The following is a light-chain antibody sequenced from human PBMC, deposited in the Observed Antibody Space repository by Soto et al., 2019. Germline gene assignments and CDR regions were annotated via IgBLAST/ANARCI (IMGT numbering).Light chain of an antibody. CDR2: DVN. V-gene: IGLV2-11*01. J-gene: IGLJ2*01. CDR1: SSDVGGYNF. CDR3: CSYAGTYSLVV. Sequence: QSALTQPRSVSGSPGQSVTISCTGTSSDVGGYNFVSWYQHHPGKAPKVMIYDVNKRPSGVPDRFSGSKSGNTASLTISGLQAEDEADYYCCSYAGTYSLVVFGEGTKLTVL.